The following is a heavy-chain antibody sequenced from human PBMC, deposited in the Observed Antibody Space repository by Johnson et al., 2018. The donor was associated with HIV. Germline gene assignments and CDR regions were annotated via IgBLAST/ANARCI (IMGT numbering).Heavy chain of an antibody. V-gene: IGHV3-74*01. CDR1: GFTFDDYA. Sequence: MQLVESGGGVVQPGRSLRLSCAASGFTFDDYAMHWVRQAPGKGLAWVSRINSDGSSTRYADSVKGRFTIARDNAKNTLYLQMNNLTTEDPVVYSCARDFGLGELSYETVDAFDFWGPGTLVTVSS. CDR3: ARDFGLGELSYETVDAFDF. D-gene: IGHD3-16*02. J-gene: IGHJ3*01. CDR2: INSDGSST.